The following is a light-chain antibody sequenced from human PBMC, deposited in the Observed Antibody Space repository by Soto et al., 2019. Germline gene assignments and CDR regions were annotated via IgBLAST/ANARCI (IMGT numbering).Light chain of an antibody. CDR2: GAS. V-gene: IGKV3-20*01. J-gene: IGKJ1*01. CDR3: QQYGSLPWT. Sequence: EIVLTQSPGTLSLSPGERATLSCRASLSVSSSYLAWYQQKLGQAPRLLIYGASSRATGIPDRFSGSGSGTDFTLTISRLEPEDFAVYYCQQYGSLPWTFGQGTKVEIK. CDR1: LSVSSSY.